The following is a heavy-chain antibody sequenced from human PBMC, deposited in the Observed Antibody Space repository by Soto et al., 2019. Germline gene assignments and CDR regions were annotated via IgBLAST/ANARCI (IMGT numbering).Heavy chain of an antibody. D-gene: IGHD2-2*01. V-gene: IGHV4-59*01. CDR3: ARCDCSSTSCYAGLDY. CDR1: GGSISSYY. Sequence: QVQLQESGPGLVKPSETLSLTCTVSGGSISSYYWSWIRQPPGKGLEWIGYIYYSGSTNYNPSLKSRVTISVDTSKNQFSLKLSSVTAADTAVYYCARCDCSSTSCYAGLDYWGQGTLVTVSS. CDR2: IYYSGST. J-gene: IGHJ4*02.